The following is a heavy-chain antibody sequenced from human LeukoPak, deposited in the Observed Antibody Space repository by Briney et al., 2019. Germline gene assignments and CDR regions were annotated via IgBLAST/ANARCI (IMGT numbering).Heavy chain of an antibody. CDR3: ATKDYGDYGWFDP. CDR2: IHPNNCGT. D-gene: IGHD4-17*01. J-gene: IGHJ5*02. CDR1: GCTFTRYH. V-gene: IGHV1-2*06. Sequence: ASVKVSCKASGCTFTRYHMHSVRQAPGQGLEWMGRIHPNNCGTHYVQRFQGRVTMNRNTSISTAYMELSRLRADDTAVYYCATKDYGDYGWFDPWGQGTLVTVSS.